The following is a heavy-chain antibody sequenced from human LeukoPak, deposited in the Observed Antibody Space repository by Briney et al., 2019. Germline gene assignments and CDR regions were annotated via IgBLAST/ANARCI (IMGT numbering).Heavy chain of an antibody. J-gene: IGHJ4*02. V-gene: IGHV3-30*18. Sequence: PGRSLRLSCAASGFTFSSYGIHWVRQAPGMGLEWVAIISYDGSNQYYADSVKGRFTISRDNSRNTLYLQMNSLRPEDTALYYCAKVRVDAYVSPNDYWGQGTLVTVSS. D-gene: IGHD3-16*01. CDR1: GFTFSSYG. CDR3: AKVRVDAYVSPNDY. CDR2: ISYDGSNQ.